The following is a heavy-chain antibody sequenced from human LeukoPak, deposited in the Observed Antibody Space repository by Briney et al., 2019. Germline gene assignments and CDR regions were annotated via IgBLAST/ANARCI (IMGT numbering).Heavy chain of an antibody. J-gene: IGHJ4*02. CDR1: EVAFDEHG. D-gene: IGHD2-2*01. V-gene: IGHV3-20*04. CDR2: INWSGGST. Sequence: GGSLRLSCTASEVAFDEHGMSWGRQVPGKGLEWVSGINWSGGSTGYADPLRGRFTISRDNAKNSLYLQMDSLRAEDTALYYCARAPITSPFYFDYWGQGTLVTVSS. CDR3: ARAPITSPFYFDY.